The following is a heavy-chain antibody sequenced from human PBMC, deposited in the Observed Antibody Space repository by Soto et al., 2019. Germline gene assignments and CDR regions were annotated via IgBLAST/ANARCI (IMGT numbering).Heavy chain of an antibody. V-gene: IGHV3-30-3*01. CDR3: ASDVRGDGYNWGDFDY. J-gene: IGHJ4*02. CDR1: GFTFSSYA. Sequence: QVQLVESGGGVVQPGRSLRLSCAASGFTFSSYAMHWVRQAPGKGLEWVAVISYDGSNKYYADSVKGRFTISRDNSKNTLYLQMNRLRAEDTAVYYCASDVRGDGYNWGDFDYWGQGTLVTVAS. D-gene: IGHD5-12*01. CDR2: ISYDGSNK.